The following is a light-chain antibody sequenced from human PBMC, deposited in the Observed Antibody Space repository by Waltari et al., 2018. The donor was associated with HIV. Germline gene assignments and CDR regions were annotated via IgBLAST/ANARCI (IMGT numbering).Light chain of an antibody. CDR3: AAWDEGRNGRV. V-gene: IGLV1-44*01. CDR1: SSNIGSNA. J-gene: IGLJ2*01. CDR2: RNT. Sequence: QSVLTQPPSASGTPGQRVTISCSGSSSNIGSNAANWYQQLPGAAHKLLMYRNTQRPSGVPDRCSASKYGSQASLAISGQQSEDEADYYCAAWDEGRNGRVLGGGTKLTVL.